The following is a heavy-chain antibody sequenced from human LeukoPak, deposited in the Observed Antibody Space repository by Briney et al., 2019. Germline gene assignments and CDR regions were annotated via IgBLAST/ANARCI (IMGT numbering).Heavy chain of an antibody. CDR2: ISYDGSNK. CDR1: GFTFSSYA. V-gene: IGHV3-30-3*01. Sequence: GGSLRLSCAASGFTFSSYAMHWVRQAPGKGLEWVAVISYDGSNKYYADSVKGRFTISRDNSKNTLYLQMNSLRAEDTAVYYCARDADCGGDCYSSYFDYWGQGTLVTVSS. D-gene: IGHD2-21*02. CDR3: ARDADCGGDCYSSYFDY. J-gene: IGHJ4*02.